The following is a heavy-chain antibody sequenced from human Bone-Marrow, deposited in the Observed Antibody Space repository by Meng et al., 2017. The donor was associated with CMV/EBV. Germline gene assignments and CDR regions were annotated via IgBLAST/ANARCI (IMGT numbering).Heavy chain of an antibody. CDR1: GFTFSDYY. CDR2: IRYDGSNK. J-gene: IGHJ6*02. V-gene: IGHV3-30*02. Sequence: GESLKISCAASGFTFSDYYMSWIRQAPGKGLEWVAFIRYDGSNKYYADSVKGRFTISRDNSKNTLYLQMNSLRAEDTAVYYCAREGNGDYEHYYYYYYGMDVWGQGTTVTVSS. D-gene: IGHD4-17*01. CDR3: AREGNGDYEHYYYYYYGMDV.